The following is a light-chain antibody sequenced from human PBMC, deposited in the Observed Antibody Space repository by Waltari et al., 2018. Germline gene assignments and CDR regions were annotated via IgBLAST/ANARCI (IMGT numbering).Light chain of an antibody. J-gene: IGKJ1*01. V-gene: IGKV1-5*03. CDR3: QQYNTYPWT. CDR2: QAS. Sequence: TCGASERISLWLAWYQQKPGMAPKLLIYQASSLEDVVPSSFNGSRFDTEFILSISSLQPEDFTTYYCQQYNTYPWTFGQGSKGEIK. CDR1: ERISLW.